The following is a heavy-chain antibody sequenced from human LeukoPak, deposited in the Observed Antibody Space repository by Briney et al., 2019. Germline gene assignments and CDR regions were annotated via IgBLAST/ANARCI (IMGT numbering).Heavy chain of an antibody. D-gene: IGHD3-10*01. Sequence: GGSLRLSCAASGFTFSSYAMSWIRQAPGKGLEWVSGISGSGASTYYGDSVKGRFTISRDNSKNTLYLQMSSLRAEDTAVYYCAKDLGSLVWGDHWGQGTLVTVSS. CDR3: AKDLGSLVWGDH. J-gene: IGHJ4*02. V-gene: IGHV3-23*01. CDR1: GFTFSSYA. CDR2: ISGSGAST.